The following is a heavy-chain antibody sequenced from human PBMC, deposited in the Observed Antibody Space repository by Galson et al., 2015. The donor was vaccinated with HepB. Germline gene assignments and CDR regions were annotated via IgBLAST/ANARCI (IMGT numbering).Heavy chain of an antibody. CDR3: ASIGYCSSTSCLDY. CDR2: VDPEDGET. D-gene: IGHD2-2*01. V-gene: IGHV1-69-2*01. Sequence: VKVSCKVSGYTFTDYYMHWVQQAPGKGLEWMGLVDPEDGETIYAEKFQGRVTITADTSTDTAYMELSSLRSEDTAVYYCASIGYCSSTSCLDYWGQGTLVTVSS. CDR1: GYTFTDYY. J-gene: IGHJ4*02.